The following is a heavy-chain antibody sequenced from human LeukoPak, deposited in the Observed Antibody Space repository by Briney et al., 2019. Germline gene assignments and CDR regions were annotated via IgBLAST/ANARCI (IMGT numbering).Heavy chain of an antibody. CDR3: ARGVDNWNDLLNY. Sequence: PGGSLRLSCVVSGFTLSSYWMHWVRQAPGKGLVWVSRNNGDGSSTSYADSVKGRFTMSRDDAKNTLYLQMNSLRAEDTAVYYCARGVDNWNDLLNYWGQGTLVTASS. CDR2: NNGDGSST. CDR1: GFTLSSYW. V-gene: IGHV3-74*01. J-gene: IGHJ4*02. D-gene: IGHD1-20*01.